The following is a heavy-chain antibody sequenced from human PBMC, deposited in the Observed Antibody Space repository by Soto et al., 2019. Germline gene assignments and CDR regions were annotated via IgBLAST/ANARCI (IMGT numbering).Heavy chain of an antibody. J-gene: IGHJ6*03. Sequence: SETLSLTCTVPGGSVSSGSYYWSWIRQPPGKGLEWIGYIYYSGSTNYNPSLKSRVTISVDTSKNQFSLKLSSVTAADTAVYYCARQVVPAAMQYYYYYYMDVWGKGTTVTVSS. D-gene: IGHD2-2*01. CDR3: ARQVVPAAMQYYYYYYMDV. CDR2: IYYSGST. V-gene: IGHV4-61*01. CDR1: GGSVSSGSYY.